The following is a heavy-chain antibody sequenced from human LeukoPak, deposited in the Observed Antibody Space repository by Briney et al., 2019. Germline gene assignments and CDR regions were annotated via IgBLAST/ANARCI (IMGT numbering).Heavy chain of an antibody. CDR1: GGTFSSYA. Sequence: GASVKVSCKASGGTFSSYAISRVRQARGQGLDWMGGIIPIFGTANYAQKFQGRVTMTTDESTSTAYMELSSLRSEDTAVYYCASQRGPVIYSGSPGAFDIWGQGTMVTVSS. CDR3: ASQRGPVIYSGSPGAFDI. CDR2: IIPIFGTA. D-gene: IGHD1-26*01. J-gene: IGHJ3*02. V-gene: IGHV1-69*05.